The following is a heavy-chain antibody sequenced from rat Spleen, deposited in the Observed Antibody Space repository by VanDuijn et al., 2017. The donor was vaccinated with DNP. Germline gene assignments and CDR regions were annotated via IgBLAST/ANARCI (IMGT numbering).Heavy chain of an antibody. V-gene: IGHV5S13*01. CDR2: ITNSGGSA. D-gene: IGHD1-4*01. J-gene: IGHJ2*01. CDR1: GFTFSYYG. Sequence: EVQLVETGGGLVQPGRSLKLSCVASGFTFSYYGMAWVRQAPTKGLEWVASITNSGGSAYYRDSVKGRFTISRDNAKSTLYLQMDSLRSADTATYYCATGQYGYNYWGQGVMVTVSS. CDR3: ATGQYGYNY.